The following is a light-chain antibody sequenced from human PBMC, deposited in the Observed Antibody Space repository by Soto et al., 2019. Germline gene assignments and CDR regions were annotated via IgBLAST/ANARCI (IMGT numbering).Light chain of an antibody. Sequence: MVMTQSPATLSVSPLETATLSCRAPQNVDTNYLAWYQQKPGQAPRIIIFGASGRATGIPDRFSGSGSGTDFTLTISRLEPEDFAMYYCQQYGSLSWTFGQGTKVDIK. CDR2: GAS. CDR3: QQYGSLSWT. J-gene: IGKJ1*01. CDR1: QNVDTNY. V-gene: IGKV3-20*01.